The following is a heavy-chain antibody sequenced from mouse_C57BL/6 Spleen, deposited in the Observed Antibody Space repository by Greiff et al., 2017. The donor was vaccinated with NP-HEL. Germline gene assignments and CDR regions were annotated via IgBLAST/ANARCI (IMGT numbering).Heavy chain of an antibody. CDR2: IDPETGGT. V-gene: IGHV1-15*01. CDR1: GYTFTDYE. Sequence: QVQLQQSGAELVRPGASVTLSCKASGYTFTDYEMHWVKQTPVHGLEWIGAIDPETGGTAYNQKFKGKAILTADESSSTAYMELRSLTSEDSAVYYCTRREGEAWFAYWGQGTLVTVSA. J-gene: IGHJ3*01. CDR3: TRREGEAWFAY.